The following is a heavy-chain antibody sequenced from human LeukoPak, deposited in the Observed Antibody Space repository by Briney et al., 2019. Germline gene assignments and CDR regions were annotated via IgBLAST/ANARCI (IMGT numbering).Heavy chain of an antibody. CDR2: ISYDGSNK. J-gene: IGHJ4*02. V-gene: IGHV3-30*18. CDR1: GFTFSSYG. CDR3: AKDRSGYYFDY. D-gene: IGHD3-10*01. Sequence: PGRSLRLSCAASGFTFSSYGMHWFRQAPGKGLEWVAVISYDGSNKYYADSVKGRFTISRDNSKNTLYLQMNSLRAEDTAVYYCAKDRSGYYFDYGGQGTLVTVSS.